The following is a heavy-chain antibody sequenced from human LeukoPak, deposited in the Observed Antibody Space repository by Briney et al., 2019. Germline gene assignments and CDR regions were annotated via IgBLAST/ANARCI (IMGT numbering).Heavy chain of an antibody. V-gene: IGHV4-39*01. Sequence: SETLSLTCTVSGGSISSSSYYWGWIRQPPGKGLEWIGSIYYSGSTYYNPSLKSRVTISVDTSKNQFSLKLSSVTAADTAVYYCARPYYDSSGYYFNWYFDLWGRGTLVTVSS. D-gene: IGHD3-22*01. CDR2: IYYSGST. J-gene: IGHJ2*01. CDR3: ARPYYDSSGYYFNWYFDL. CDR1: GGSISSSSYY.